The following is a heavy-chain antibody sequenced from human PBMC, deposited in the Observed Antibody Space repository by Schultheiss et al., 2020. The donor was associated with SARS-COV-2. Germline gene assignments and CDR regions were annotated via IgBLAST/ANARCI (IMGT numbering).Heavy chain of an antibody. CDR3: ASHFSYCSGGSCYTFDY. CDR2: IYHSGST. J-gene: IGHJ4*02. V-gene: IGHV4-34*01. CDR1: GGSFSGYY. Sequence: SQTLSLTCAVYGGSFSGYYWSWIRQPPGKGLEWIGEIYHSGSTNYNPSLKSRVTISVDTSKNQFSLKLSSVTAADTAVYYCASHFSYCSGGSCYTFDYWGQGTLVTVSS. D-gene: IGHD2-15*01.